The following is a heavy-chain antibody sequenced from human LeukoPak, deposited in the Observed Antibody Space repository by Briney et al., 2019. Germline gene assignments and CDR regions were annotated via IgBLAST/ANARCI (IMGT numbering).Heavy chain of an antibody. J-gene: IGHJ4*02. CDR2: IYYSGTT. V-gene: IGHV4-59*02. Sequence: SETLSLTCTVSGGSVGRNYWSWIRQPPGKGLEYMGYIYYSGTTNYKRRVTISVDTSKNQFSLKLSSVTAADTAVYYCARDRPDDYVWGSYHYSDYWGQGILVTVSS. CDR1: GGSVGRNY. D-gene: IGHD3-16*02. CDR3: ARDRPDDYVWGSYHYSDY.